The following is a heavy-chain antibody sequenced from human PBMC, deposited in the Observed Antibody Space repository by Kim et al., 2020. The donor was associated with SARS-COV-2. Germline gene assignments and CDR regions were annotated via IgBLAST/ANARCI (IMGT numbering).Heavy chain of an antibody. CDR1: GYTFTSYG. Sequence: ASVKVSCKASGYTFTSYGISWVRQAPGQGLEWMGWISAYNGNTNYAQKLQGRVTMTTDTSTSTAYMELRSLRSDDTAVYYCARDRASIGGYESPRLDYSGQGSLVTVSS. J-gene: IGHJ4*02. CDR3: ARDRASIGGYESPRLDY. CDR2: ISAYNGNT. V-gene: IGHV1-18*01. D-gene: IGHD3-22*01.